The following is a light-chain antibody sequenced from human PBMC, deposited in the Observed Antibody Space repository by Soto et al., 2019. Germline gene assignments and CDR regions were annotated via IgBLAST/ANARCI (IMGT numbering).Light chain of an antibody. CDR3: QQYGSSPYT. Sequence: EIVLTQSPGTLSLSPGERATLSCRASQSGSSSYLGWYQQKPGQAPRLLIYGASSRATGIPDRFSGSGSGTDFTLTISRLEPEDFAVYYCQQYGSSPYTFGQGTKLEIK. J-gene: IGKJ2*01. CDR1: QSGSSSY. V-gene: IGKV3-20*01. CDR2: GAS.